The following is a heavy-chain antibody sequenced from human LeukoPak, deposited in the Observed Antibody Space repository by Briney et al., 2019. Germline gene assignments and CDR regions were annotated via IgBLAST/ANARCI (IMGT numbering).Heavy chain of an antibody. CDR2: INTYNGNT. D-gene: IGHD3-22*01. CDR3: ARDRSEHYDRSAYSWNDAFDL. CDR1: DYTFITYG. J-gene: IGHJ3*01. V-gene: IGHV1-18*01. Sequence: ASVKVSRQASDYTFITYGLSWVRQAPGQGLEWMGWINTYNGNTNYAQKLQGRVTMTTDTSTNTAYTELRSLRSDDTAVYYCARDRSEHYDRSAYSWNDAFDLWGQGTMVTVSS.